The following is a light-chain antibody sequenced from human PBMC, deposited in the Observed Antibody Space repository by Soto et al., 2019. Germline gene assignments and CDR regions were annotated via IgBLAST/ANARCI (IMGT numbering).Light chain of an antibody. Sequence: DIQMTQSQSSLSAYVGDRVTITCRASQGISNYLAWYQQQPGKVPKLLIYVASTLQSGVPSRFSGSGSGTDFTLTISSLQPEDVATYYCQKYNSAPWTFGQGTKVEIK. V-gene: IGKV1-27*01. J-gene: IGKJ1*01. CDR1: QGISNY. CDR2: VAS. CDR3: QKYNSAPWT.